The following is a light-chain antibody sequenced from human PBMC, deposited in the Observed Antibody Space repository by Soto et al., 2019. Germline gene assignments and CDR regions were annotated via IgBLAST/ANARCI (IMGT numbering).Light chain of an antibody. V-gene: IGLV2-14*01. CDR1: SSDVGGYKY. CDR3: SSYPRSSTRV. Sequence: QSVLTQPASVSGSPGQSITISCTGTSSDVGGYKYVSWYQQHPGEAPKLMIYDVSKRRSGVSNRFSGSQSGNTACLTISGLQAEDEADYYCSSYPRSSTRVLGTATKVTVL. J-gene: IGLJ6*01. CDR2: DVS.